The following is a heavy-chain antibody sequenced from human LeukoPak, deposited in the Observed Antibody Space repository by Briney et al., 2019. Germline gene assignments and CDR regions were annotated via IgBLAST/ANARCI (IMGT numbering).Heavy chain of an antibody. CDR1: GFTFSSYG. D-gene: IGHD6-19*01. J-gene: IGHJ4*02. CDR2: IWYDGSNK. V-gene: IGHV3-33*06. Sequence: PGRSLRLSCAASGFTFSSYGMHWVRQAPGKGLEWVAVIWYDGSNKYYADSVKGRFTISRDNSKNTLYLQMNSLRAEDTAVYYCAKAMYSSGWYEGYFDYWGQGTLVTVSS. CDR3: AKAMYSSGWYEGYFDY.